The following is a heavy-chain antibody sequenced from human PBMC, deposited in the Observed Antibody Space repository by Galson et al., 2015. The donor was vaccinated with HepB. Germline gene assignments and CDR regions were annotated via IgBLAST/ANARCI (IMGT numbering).Heavy chain of an antibody. J-gene: IGHJ4*02. CDR2: ITSHNGAT. CDR3: ARGSNDGSPFFDY. Sequence: SVKVSCKASGYIFTSHGINWFRQAPGQGPEWMGWITSHNGATNYAQKLQDRLTMTTDTSTTTAHLELRSLGSDDTAVYFCARGSNDGSPFFDYWGQGTLVTVSS. D-gene: IGHD1-1*01. V-gene: IGHV1-18*04. CDR1: GYIFTSHG.